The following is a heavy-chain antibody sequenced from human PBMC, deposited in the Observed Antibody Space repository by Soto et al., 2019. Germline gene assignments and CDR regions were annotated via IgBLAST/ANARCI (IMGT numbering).Heavy chain of an antibody. CDR3: ARDLRSGYDTYFDY. J-gene: IGHJ4*02. Sequence: ASVKVSCKASGYTFTGYYMHWVRQALGQGLEWMGWINPNTGVTNYAQKFQGRVTMTRDTSISTAYMELSRLRSDDTAMYYCARDLRSGYDTYFDYWGQGTLVTVSS. CDR2: INPNTGVT. D-gene: IGHD5-12*01. CDR1: GYTFTGYY. V-gene: IGHV1-2*02.